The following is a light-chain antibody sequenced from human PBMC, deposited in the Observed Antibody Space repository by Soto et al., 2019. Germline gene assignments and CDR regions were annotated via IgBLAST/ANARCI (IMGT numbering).Light chain of an antibody. CDR1: QGIASS. Sequence: DIHLTQSPSFLSASVGDRVTITCRASQGIASSLAWYQQKAGKAPKLLIYAASILESGVPSRFSGSGPGTEFTLTISSLQPEDFAIYYCQQFNSYPLTFGGGTKVEIK. V-gene: IGKV1-9*01. CDR3: QQFNSYPLT. CDR2: AAS. J-gene: IGKJ4*01.